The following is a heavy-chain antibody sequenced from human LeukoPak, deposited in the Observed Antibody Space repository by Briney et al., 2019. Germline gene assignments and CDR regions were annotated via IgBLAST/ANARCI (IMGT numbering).Heavy chain of an antibody. D-gene: IGHD6-13*01. V-gene: IGHV3-7*04. CDR1: GFTPRTYW. Sequence: VRSLRLSRAASGFTPRTYWMSSVRHAPRKRQECVANIKHGGNEKYYVDSVKGRFTSSRDNDKNSLYLQVNSMRAEDTAVYYCARTDHSGSFYYFDYWGQGSLVTVSS. J-gene: IGHJ4*02. CDR2: IKHGGNEK. CDR3: ARTDHSGSFYYFDY.